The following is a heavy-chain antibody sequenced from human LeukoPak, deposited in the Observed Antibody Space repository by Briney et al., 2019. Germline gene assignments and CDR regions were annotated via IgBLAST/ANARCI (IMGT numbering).Heavy chain of an antibody. V-gene: IGHV4-30-4*01. D-gene: IGHD3-10*01. J-gene: IGHJ4*02. CDR3: ARGDYYGSGTIFHFDF. CDR2: IYYSANP. CDR1: GVSISGGDYY. Sequence: SETLSLTCTVSGVSISGGDYYWSWIRQTPAKGLEWIGYIYYSANPSYNPSLKGRVIMSLDTSNNQFSLKLTSVTAADTALYYCARGDYYGSGTIFHFDFWGQGTLVTVSS.